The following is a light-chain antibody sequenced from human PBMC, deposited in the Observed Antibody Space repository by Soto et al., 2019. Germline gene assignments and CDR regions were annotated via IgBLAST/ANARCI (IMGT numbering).Light chain of an antibody. CDR3: ATWDASLNGPV. CDR2: RND. CDR1: SSNIGSNY. J-gene: IGLJ2*01. V-gene: IGLV1-47*01. Sequence: QSVLTQPPSASGTPGQRVTISCSGSSSNIGSNYVYWYQQLPGAAPKLLIYRNDQRPSGVPDRLSSSKSGTSASLAISGLRSEDETEYYCATWDASLNGPVFGGGTKLTVL.